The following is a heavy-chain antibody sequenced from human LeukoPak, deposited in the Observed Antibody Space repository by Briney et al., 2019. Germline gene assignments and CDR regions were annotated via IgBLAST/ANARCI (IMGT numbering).Heavy chain of an antibody. CDR3: AIGGYCTNGVCYFGLDY. CDR2: INPNSGGT. V-gene: IGHV1-2*02. CDR1: GYTFTGYY. J-gene: IGHJ4*02. D-gene: IGHD2-8*01. Sequence: RASVKVSCEASGYTFTGYYMHWVRQAPGQGLEWMGWINPNSGGTNYAQKFQGRVTMTRDTSISTAYMELSRLRSDDTAVYYCAIGGYCTNGVCYFGLDYWGQGTLVTVPS.